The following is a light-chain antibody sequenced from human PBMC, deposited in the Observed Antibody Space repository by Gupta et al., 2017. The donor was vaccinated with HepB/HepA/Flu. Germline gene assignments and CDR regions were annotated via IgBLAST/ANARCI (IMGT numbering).Light chain of an antibody. CDR2: EDR. Sequence: SYELTLLPSVSVSPGQTARITYSGDVLGENYADGYQQKPGQAPELVICEDRERCPGIPERFSGSTAGNTTTLTVSRVLTEDEADYYWLSGAEDNPGVFGGGTKLTVL. CDR3: LSGAEDNPGV. CDR1: VLGENY. V-gene: IGLV3-22*01. J-gene: IGLJ3*02.